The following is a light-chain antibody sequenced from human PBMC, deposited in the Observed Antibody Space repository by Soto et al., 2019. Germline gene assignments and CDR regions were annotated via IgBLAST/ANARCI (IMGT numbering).Light chain of an antibody. V-gene: IGLV1-47*01. CDR2: GNN. J-gene: IGLJ3*02. CDR1: SSNIGSNY. CDR3: AVWDDSLSGVV. Sequence: QSVLTQPPSASGTLGQTVTISSSGSSSNIGSNYVFWYQHLPGTAPKLLIYGNNQRPSGVPDRFSGSRSGTSASLAISGLRPEDEADYYCAVWDDSLSGVVFGGGTKVTVL.